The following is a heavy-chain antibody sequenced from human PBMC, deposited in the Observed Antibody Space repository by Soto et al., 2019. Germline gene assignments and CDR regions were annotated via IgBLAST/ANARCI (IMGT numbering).Heavy chain of an antibody. V-gene: IGHV1-69*12. CDR3: ARALGEMATRRYEAFDI. J-gene: IGHJ3*02. D-gene: IGHD3-10*01. CDR1: GGTFSSYA. CDR2: IIPIFGTA. Sequence: QVQLVQSGAEVQKPGSSVKVSCKASGGTFSSYAISWVRQAPGQGLEWMGGIIPIFGTANYAQKFPGRVTMTADESRCTAYMELRSLRSEDTAVYYCARALGEMATRRYEAFDIWGQGTMVTVS.